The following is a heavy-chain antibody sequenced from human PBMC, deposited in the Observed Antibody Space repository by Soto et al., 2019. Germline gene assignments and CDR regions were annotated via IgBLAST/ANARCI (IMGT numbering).Heavy chain of an antibody. V-gene: IGHV3-7*01. D-gene: IGHD3-10*01. Sequence: PGGSLRLSCAASGFTFNSSLMSWVRQAPGEGLEWVANIKQDGSEKNYVDSVKGRFTISRDNAKNSMYLQMNSLRAEDTAVYYCARFPAPRGFYYSGIDVWGQGTTVTVSS. CDR3: ARFPAPRGFYYSGIDV. CDR2: IKQDGSEK. CDR1: GFTFNSSL. J-gene: IGHJ6*02.